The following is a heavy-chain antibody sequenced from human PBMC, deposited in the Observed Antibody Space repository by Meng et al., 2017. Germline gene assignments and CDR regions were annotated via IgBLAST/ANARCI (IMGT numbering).Heavy chain of an antibody. D-gene: IGHD5-12*01. J-gene: IGHJ5*02. CDR1: GGSFSGYY. CDR3: ARGVLGGYARGHWFDP. CDR2: INHSGST. Sequence: SETLSLTCAVYGGSFSGYYWSWIRQPPGKGLEWIGEINHSGSTNYNPSLKSRVTISVDTSKNQFSLKLSSVTAADTAVYYCARGVLGGYARGHWFDPWGQGTLVTVSS. V-gene: IGHV4-34*01.